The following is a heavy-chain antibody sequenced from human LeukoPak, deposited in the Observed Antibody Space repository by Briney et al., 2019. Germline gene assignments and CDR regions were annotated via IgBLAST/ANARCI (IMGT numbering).Heavy chain of an antibody. Sequence: GGSLRLSCAASGFTFSSYSMNWVRQAPGKWLEWASSISSSSSYIYYADSVKGRFNISRDNAKNSLYLQMNSLRAEDTAVYYCARGDSYGYFYFDYWGQGTLVTVSS. CDR3: ARGDSYGYFYFDY. CDR2: ISSSSSYI. D-gene: IGHD5-18*01. J-gene: IGHJ4*02. CDR1: GFTFSSYS. V-gene: IGHV3-21*01.